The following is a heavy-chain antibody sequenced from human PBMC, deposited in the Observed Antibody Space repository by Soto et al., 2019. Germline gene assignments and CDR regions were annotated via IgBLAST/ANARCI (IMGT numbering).Heavy chain of an antibody. CDR2: IYWNDDK. CDR3: AHRPSVAVRGWFDP. CDR1: GFSFTTSAMG. Sequence: SGPTLVNPTQTLTLTCTFSGFSFTTSAMGVGWIRQPPGKALEWLALIYWNDDKRYSPSLKSRLTITKDTSRNQVVLTMTNMDPVDTATYYCAHRPSVAVRGWFDPWGQGTLVTVSS. J-gene: IGHJ5*02. V-gene: IGHV2-5*01. D-gene: IGHD6-6*01.